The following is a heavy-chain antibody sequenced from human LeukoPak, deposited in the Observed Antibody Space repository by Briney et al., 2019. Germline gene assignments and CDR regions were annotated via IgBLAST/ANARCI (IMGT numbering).Heavy chain of an antibody. J-gene: IGHJ4*02. V-gene: IGHV3-11*04. Sequence: GGSLRLSCAASGFTFSDYYMSWIRQAPGKGLEWVSYISSRDGTIYYADSVKGRFTISRDNAKNSLYLQMNSLRAEDTAVYYCARPYYYSSGSLPYWGQGTLVTVSS. D-gene: IGHD3-10*01. CDR3: ARPYYYSSGSLPY. CDR2: ISSRDGTI. CDR1: GFTFSDYY.